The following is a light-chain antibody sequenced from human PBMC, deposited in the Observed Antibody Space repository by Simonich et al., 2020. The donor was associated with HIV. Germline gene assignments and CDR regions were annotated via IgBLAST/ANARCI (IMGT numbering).Light chain of an antibody. CDR3: QQYYSTPQT. V-gene: IGKV4-1*01. CDR1: QSVLYSSNNKNY. J-gene: IGKJ1*01. CDR2: WAS. Sequence: DIVMTQSPDSLAVSLGERATINCKSSQSVLYSSNNKNYLAWYQQKPGQPPKLLIYWASTRTSGFPDRFSGSGSGTDFTLTISSLQAEDVAVYYCQQYYSTPQTFGQGTKVEIK.